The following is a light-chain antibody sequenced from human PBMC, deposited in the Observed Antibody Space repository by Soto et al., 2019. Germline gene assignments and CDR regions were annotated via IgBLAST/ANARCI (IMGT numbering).Light chain of an antibody. CDR2: EVS. J-gene: IGLJ2*01. Sequence: QSGLTQPASVSGSPGQAITISCTGTSSDVGGYNYVSWYQQHPGKAPKLMIYEVSNRPSGVSNRFSGSKSGNTASLTISGLQAEDEADYYCSSYTSGSTLVFGGGTQLTVL. CDR3: SSYTSGSTLV. V-gene: IGLV2-14*01. CDR1: SSDVGGYNY.